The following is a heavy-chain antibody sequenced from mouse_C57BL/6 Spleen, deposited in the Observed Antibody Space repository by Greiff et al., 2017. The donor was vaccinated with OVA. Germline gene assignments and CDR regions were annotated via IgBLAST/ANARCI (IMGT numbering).Heavy chain of an antibody. V-gene: IGHV5-9-1*02. D-gene: IGHD3-2*02. CDR3: TREGQLRAWFAY. Sequence: EVKVVESGAGLVKPGGSLKLSCAASGFTFRSYAMSWVRQTPEKRLEWVAYISSGGDYIYYADTVKGRFPISRDNAMNTLYLQMSSLKSEDTAMYYCTREGQLRAWFAYWGQGTLVTVSA. CDR2: ISSGGDYI. J-gene: IGHJ3*01. CDR1: GFTFRSYA.